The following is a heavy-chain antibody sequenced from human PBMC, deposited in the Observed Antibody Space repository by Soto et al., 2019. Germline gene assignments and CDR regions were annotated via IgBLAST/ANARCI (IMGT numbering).Heavy chain of an antibody. CDR2: IRSNGGST. J-gene: IGHJ6*03. Sequence: EVQLVESGGGLVQPGGSLRLSCAASGFTFSSYAMHWVRQAPGKGLEYVSAIRSNGGSTYYANSVKGRFTISRDNSKNTLYLQMGSLRAEDMAVYYCARGGLDFYYYYYYMDVWGKGTTVTVSS. D-gene: IGHD3-16*01. CDR1: GFTFSSYA. V-gene: IGHV3-64*01. CDR3: ARGGLDFYYYYYYMDV.